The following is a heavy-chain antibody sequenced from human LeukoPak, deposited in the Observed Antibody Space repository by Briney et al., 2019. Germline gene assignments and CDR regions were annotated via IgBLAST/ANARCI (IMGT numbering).Heavy chain of an antibody. Sequence: GGSLRLSCVASGFYVNDNFMLWIRQAPGQGLERISIIYASGGAFHSESVNGRFSAFRDTSKNTIFLQMNNLRAADTAMYYCVRRHDYWGQGTLVTVSS. CDR3: VRRHDY. J-gene: IGHJ4*02. CDR1: GFYVNDNF. V-gene: IGHV3-53*01. CDR2: IYASGGA.